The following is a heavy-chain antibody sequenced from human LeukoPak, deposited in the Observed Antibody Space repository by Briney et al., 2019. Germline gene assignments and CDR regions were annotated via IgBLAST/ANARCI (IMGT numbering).Heavy chain of an antibody. CDR2: IYRIGNT. CDR1: GDSISSDY. Sequence: SETLSLTCSVSGDSISSDYWSWIRQPPGKGLEWIGYIYRIGNTDYNPPLKSRVTISLDTSKNQLSLNLTSVTAADPAVYYCAGRGQRYFRDWGQGTLVTVSS. D-gene: IGHD3-9*01. CDR3: AGRGQRYFRD. V-gene: IGHV4-4*08. J-gene: IGHJ1*01.